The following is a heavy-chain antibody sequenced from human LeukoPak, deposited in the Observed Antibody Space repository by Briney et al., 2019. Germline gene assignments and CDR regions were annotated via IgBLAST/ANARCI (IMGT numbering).Heavy chain of an antibody. CDR3: ARELPNRGFDH. D-gene: IGHD1-14*01. V-gene: IGHV4-61*01. Sequence: PSETLSLTCTVSGGSVSSGNYYWSWIRQPPGKGLEWIGYIHYSGSTNYNPSLKSRVTISVDTSKNQFSLKLSSVTAADTAVYYCARELPNRGFDHWGQGTLVTVSS. J-gene: IGHJ4*02. CDR1: GGSVSSGNYY. CDR2: IHYSGST.